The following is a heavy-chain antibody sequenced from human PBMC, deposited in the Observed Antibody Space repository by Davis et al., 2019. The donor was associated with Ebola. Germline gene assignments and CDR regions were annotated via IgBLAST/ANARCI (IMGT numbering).Heavy chain of an antibody. CDR3: ARVSNYDFWSGYLY. D-gene: IGHD3-3*01. J-gene: IGHJ4*02. CDR2: ISSSSYI. CDR1: GLTFSSYS. Sequence: ESLNISCAASGLTFSSYSMNWLRQAPGKGLEWVSSISSSSYIYYADSVKGRFTISRDNSENTLYLQMNSLRAEDTAVYYYARVSNYDFWSGYLYWGQGTLVTVSS. V-gene: IGHV3-21*01.